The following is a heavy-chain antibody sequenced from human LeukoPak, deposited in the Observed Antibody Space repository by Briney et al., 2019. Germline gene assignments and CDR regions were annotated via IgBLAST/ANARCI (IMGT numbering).Heavy chain of an antibody. Sequence: QSGGSLRLSCAASGFTFSDYSMNWVRQAPGKGLEWISYVGGLYSNIYYADSVKGRFTISRDNAESSVYLQMNSLRAEDTAVYYCARDRAWNYFDYWGQGTLVTVSS. J-gene: IGHJ4*02. CDR2: VGGLYSNI. V-gene: IGHV3-48*01. CDR1: GFTFSDYS. D-gene: IGHD3-3*01. CDR3: ARDRAWNYFDY.